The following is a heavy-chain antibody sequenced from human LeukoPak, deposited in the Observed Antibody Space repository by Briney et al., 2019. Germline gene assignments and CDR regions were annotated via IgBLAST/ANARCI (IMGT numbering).Heavy chain of an antibody. V-gene: IGHV4-59*08. CDR1: GGSISSDY. CDR3: AIPPYGSSGYYGY. J-gene: IGHJ4*02. Sequence: PSETLSLTCTVSGGSISSDYWSWVRQPPGKGLQWIGYIDYSGSTNYNPSLKSRVTISVDTSKKQFSLKLSSVTAADTAVYYCAIPPYGSSGYYGYWGQGTLVTVSS. D-gene: IGHD3-22*01. CDR2: IDYSGST.